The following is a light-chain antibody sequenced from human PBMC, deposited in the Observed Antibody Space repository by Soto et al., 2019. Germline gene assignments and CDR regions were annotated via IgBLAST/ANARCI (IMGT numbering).Light chain of an antibody. Sequence: EIVLTQSPATLSLSPGERATLSCRASQSVSSNYVAWYQQKPGQAPGLLIYGASSRATGIPDRFSGSGSGTDFTLTISRLEPEDSAVYYCQQYVSSPWTFGQGTKVDIK. J-gene: IGKJ1*01. CDR1: QSVSSNY. CDR2: GAS. V-gene: IGKV3-20*01. CDR3: QQYVSSPWT.